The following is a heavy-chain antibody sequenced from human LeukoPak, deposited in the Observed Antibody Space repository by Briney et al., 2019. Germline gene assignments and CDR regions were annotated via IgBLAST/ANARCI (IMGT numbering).Heavy chain of an antibody. CDR3: ARAPNGIVVVPAARKRAWFDP. V-gene: IGHV4-34*01. J-gene: IGHJ5*02. Sequence: SETLSLTCAVYGGSFSGYYWSWIRQPPGKGLEWIGEINHSGSTNYNPSLKSRVTISVDTSKNQFSLKLSSVTAADTAVYHCARAPNGIVVVPAARKRAWFDPWGQGTLVTVSS. CDR2: INHSGST. D-gene: IGHD2-2*01. CDR1: GGSFSGYY.